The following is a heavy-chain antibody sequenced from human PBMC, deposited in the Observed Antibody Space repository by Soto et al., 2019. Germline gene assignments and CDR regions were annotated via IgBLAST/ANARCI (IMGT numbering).Heavy chain of an antibody. J-gene: IGHJ4*02. D-gene: IGHD2-8*01. CDR3: ARASGHIYATLHGPFDH. Sequence: GGSLRLSWAASGLTFNRHPLHWVRQAPGKGLEWVAVISHDGNNKYYADSVKGRFTISRDNSMNMLYLQMHGLRTEDTAIFYCARASGHIYATLHGPFDHWGQGALVTVSS. CDR1: GLTFNRHP. V-gene: IGHV3-30-3*01. CDR2: ISHDGNNK.